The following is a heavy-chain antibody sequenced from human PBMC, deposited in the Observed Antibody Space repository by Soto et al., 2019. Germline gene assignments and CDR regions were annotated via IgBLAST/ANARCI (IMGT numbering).Heavy chain of an antibody. Sequence: GGSLRLSCAASGFTFSSYAMSWVRQAPGEGLEWVSAISGSGGSTYYADSVKGRFTISRDNSKNTLYLQMNSLRAEDTAVYYCANEQPQLVEASWLDPWGPGTLVTVSS. V-gene: IGHV3-23*01. CDR1: GFTFSSYA. CDR3: ANEQPQLVEASWLDP. CDR2: ISGSGGST. D-gene: IGHD6-13*01. J-gene: IGHJ5*02.